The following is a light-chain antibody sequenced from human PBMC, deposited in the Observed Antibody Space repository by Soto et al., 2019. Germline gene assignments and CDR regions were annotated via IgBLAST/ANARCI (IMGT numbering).Light chain of an antibody. CDR3: QRYYSAPQT. CDR1: QSVLYSSNNKNY. Sequence: DIVMTQSPDSLAVSLGERATINCKSSQSVLYSSNNKNYLAWYQQTPGQPPKLLIYWASTRESGVPDRFSGSGSGTDFTLTISSLQAEDVAVYYCQRYYSAPQTFGQGTKVEIK. J-gene: IGKJ1*01. CDR2: WAS. V-gene: IGKV4-1*01.